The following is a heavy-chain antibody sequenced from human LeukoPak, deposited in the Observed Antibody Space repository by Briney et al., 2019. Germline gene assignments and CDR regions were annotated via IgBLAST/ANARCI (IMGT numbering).Heavy chain of an antibody. V-gene: IGHV3-30*02. J-gene: IGHJ4*02. Sequence: SGGSLRLSCAASGFTFSSYGMHWVRQAPGKGLEWVAFIRYDGSNKYYADSVKGRFTIPRDNSKNTLYLQMNSLRAEDTAVYYCAKDIMLQWPVYPYYWGQGTLVSVSS. D-gene: IGHD6-19*01. CDR3: AKDIMLQWPVYPYY. CDR2: IRYDGSNK. CDR1: GFTFSSYG.